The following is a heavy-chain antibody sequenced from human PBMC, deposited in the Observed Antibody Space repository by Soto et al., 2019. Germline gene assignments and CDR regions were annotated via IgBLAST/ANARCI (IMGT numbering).Heavy chain of an antibody. Sequence: ASVKVSCKASGYTFTSYGISWVRQAPGQGLEWMGWISAYNGNTNYAQKLQGRVTMTTDTSTSTAYMELRSLRSDDTAVYYCARDLYYYDSSGYLHWFDPWGQGTLVTVSS. D-gene: IGHD3-22*01. CDR2: ISAYNGNT. CDR1: GYTFTSYG. CDR3: ARDLYYYDSSGYLHWFDP. V-gene: IGHV1-18*01. J-gene: IGHJ5*02.